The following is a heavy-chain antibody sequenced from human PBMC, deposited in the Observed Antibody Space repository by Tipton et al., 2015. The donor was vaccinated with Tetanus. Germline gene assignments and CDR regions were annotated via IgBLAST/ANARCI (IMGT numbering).Heavy chain of an antibody. CDR1: GGSMSSNY. D-gene: IGHD5-24*01. CDR3: ARRWLVGNGLDV. V-gene: IGHV4-59*08. CDR2: IDYSGNT. J-gene: IGHJ6*02. Sequence: TLSLTCTVSGGSMSSNYWSWIRQPPGKGPEWLGHIDYSGNTNYNSSLKGRATISVDTSKNQFSLKLSSVTAADTAVYYCARRWLVGNGLDVWGQGTAVTVSS.